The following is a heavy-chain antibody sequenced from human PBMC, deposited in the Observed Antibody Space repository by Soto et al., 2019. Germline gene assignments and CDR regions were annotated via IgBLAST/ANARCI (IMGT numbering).Heavy chain of an antibody. V-gene: IGHV1-69*01. CDR1: GGTFSNYA. CDR3: ARDKVLGYYDSSGYYY. J-gene: IGHJ4*02. Sequence: QVQLVQSGAEVKKPGSSVKVSCKASGGTFSNYAISWVRQAPGQGLEWMGGIIPIFGTANYAQKFQGRVTITADESTSTAYMELSSLRSEDTAVYYCARDKVLGYYDSSGYYYWGQGTLVTVSS. D-gene: IGHD3-22*01. CDR2: IIPIFGTA.